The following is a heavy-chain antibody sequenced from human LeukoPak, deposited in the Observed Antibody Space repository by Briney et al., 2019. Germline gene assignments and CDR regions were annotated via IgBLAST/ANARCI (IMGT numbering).Heavy chain of an antibody. Sequence: SETLSLTCTVSGVSIRAYYWSWIRQPPGKGLEWIVYISCSGTTNYNPSLKSGATISVDTSSNQFSQKLNSSTAADTAVYYCASRKPYDYIDYWGQGTLVTVSS. CDR2: ISCSGTT. CDR1: GVSIRAYY. J-gene: IGHJ4*02. D-gene: IGHD2-2*01. V-gene: IGHV4-59*01. CDR3: ASRKPYDYIDY.